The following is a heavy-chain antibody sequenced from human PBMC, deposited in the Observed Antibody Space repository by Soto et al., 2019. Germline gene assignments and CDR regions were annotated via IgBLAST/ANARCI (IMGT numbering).Heavy chain of an antibody. V-gene: IGHV1-69*04. J-gene: IGHJ3*02. CDR2: IIPILGIA. CDR1: GGTFSSYT. D-gene: IGHD2-21*02. Sequence: SVKVSCKASGGTFSSYTISWVRQAPGQGLEWMGRIIPILGIANYAQKFQGRVTITADKSTSTAYMELSSLRSEDTAVYYCARDSVTAIRNARAFDIWGQGTMVTVSS. CDR3: ARDSVTAIRNARAFDI.